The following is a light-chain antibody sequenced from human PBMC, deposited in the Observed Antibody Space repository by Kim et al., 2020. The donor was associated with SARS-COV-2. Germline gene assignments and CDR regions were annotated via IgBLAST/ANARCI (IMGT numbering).Light chain of an antibody. J-gene: IGKJ4*01. CDR2: NAS. V-gene: IGKV3-11*01. CDR3: QQRTNWPRT. CDR1: QSVSIY. Sequence: DIVLTQSPGTLSLSPGERATLSCRASQSVSIYLAWYQQKPGQAPRLVIYNASKRATGIPARFSGSGSGTDFTLTISSLEPEDFAVYYCQQRTNWPRTFGGGTKVDIK.